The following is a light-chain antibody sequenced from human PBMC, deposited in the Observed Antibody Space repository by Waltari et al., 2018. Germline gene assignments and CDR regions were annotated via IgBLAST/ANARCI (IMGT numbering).Light chain of an antibody. J-gene: IGKJ1*01. Sequence: IQMTQSPSSVSASVGDTVTITCRASQGIATWLAWYQQKPGKAPKVLIYGASTLLTGVPSRFSGSGSGTEFTLTITGLQPEDFATYFCQQGNSFPPTFGQGTRVEV. CDR2: GAS. CDR1: QGIATW. V-gene: IGKV1-12*01. CDR3: QQGNSFPPT.